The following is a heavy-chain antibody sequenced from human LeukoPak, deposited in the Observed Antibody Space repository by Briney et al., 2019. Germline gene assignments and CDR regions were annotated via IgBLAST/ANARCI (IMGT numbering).Heavy chain of an antibody. CDR1: GGSISSSSYY. CDR3: ARRVMGYDPYYDY. Sequence: SETLSLTCTVSGGSISSSSYYWGWIRQPPGKGLEWIGSIYYSGSTYYNPSLKSRVTISVDTSKNQFSLKLSSVTAADTAVYYCARRVMGYDPYYDYWGQGTLVTVSS. V-gene: IGHV4-39*01. CDR2: IYYSGST. J-gene: IGHJ4*02. D-gene: IGHD3-16*01.